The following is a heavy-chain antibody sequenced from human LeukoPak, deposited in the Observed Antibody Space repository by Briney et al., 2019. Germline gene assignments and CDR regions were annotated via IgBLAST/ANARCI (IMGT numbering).Heavy chain of an antibody. CDR3: AREVRTMVRGVRSSSYYYMDV. D-gene: IGHD3-10*01. J-gene: IGHJ6*03. CDR2: IYNSGST. V-gene: IGHV4-39*07. CDR1: DDSISSGFYY. Sequence: SETLSLTCTVSDDSISSGFYYWGWIRQPPGKGLEWIGSIYNSGSTYYNPSLKSRVTMSVDTSKNQFSLKLSSVTAADTAVYYCAREVRTMVRGVRSSSYYYMDVWGKGTTVTISS.